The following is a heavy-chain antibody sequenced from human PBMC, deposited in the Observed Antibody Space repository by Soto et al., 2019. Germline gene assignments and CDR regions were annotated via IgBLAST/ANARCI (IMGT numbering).Heavy chain of an antibody. D-gene: IGHD7-27*01. CDR1: GGSFSGYY. CDR3: ARGNGGSGDYFDY. J-gene: IGHJ4*02. Sequence: SETLSLTCAVYGGSFSGYYWSWIRQPPGKGLEWVGEINHSGSTNYNPSLKSRVTIPVDTSKNQFSIKLSSVTDADTAVDYGARGNGGSGDYFDYWGQGTLVTVSS. V-gene: IGHV4-34*01. CDR2: INHSGST.